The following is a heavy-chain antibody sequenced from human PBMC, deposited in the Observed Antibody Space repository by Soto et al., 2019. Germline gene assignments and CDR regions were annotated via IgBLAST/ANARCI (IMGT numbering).Heavy chain of an antibody. D-gene: IGHD1-26*01. CDR2: INAGNGNT. Sequence: ASVKVSCKASGYTFTSYAMHWVRQAPGQRLEWMGWINAGNGNTKYSQKFQGRVTITRDTSASTAYMELSSLRSEDTAVYYCARGYSGPFNWFDPWGQGTLVNVSS. J-gene: IGHJ5*02. CDR1: GYTFTSYA. CDR3: ARGYSGPFNWFDP. V-gene: IGHV1-3*01.